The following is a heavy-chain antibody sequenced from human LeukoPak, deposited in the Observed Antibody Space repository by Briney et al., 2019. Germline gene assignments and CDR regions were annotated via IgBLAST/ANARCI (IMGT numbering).Heavy chain of an antibody. CDR3: ARGHSYGGHDY. J-gene: IGHJ4*02. Sequence: PGGSLRLSCAASGFTVSSNYMSWVRQAPGKGLECISVIYSGGTTYYADSVKGRFTISRDNSKNTLYLQMDSLRAEDTAMYYCARGHSYGGHDYWGQGTLVTVSS. CDR2: IYSGGTT. V-gene: IGHV3-53*01. D-gene: IGHD4-23*01. CDR1: GFTVSSNY.